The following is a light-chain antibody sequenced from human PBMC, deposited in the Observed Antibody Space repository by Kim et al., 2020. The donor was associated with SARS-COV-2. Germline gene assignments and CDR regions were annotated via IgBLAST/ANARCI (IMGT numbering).Light chain of an antibody. CDR2: TMS. CDR1: QSVSSK. J-gene: IGKJ4*01. CDR3: QEYFNWPPGT. V-gene: IGKV3-15*01. Sequence: SPGERATLPCRASQSVSSKLAWYQHKPAQAPSLLIHTMSTRPTVVPARCSGSGSGTEFTLTIDSLQSEDFAVYYCQEYFNWPPGTFGGGTKVDIK.